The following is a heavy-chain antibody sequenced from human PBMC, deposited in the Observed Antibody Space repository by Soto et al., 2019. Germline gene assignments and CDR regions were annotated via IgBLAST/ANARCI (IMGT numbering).Heavy chain of an antibody. CDR1: GFTFSSYG. Sequence: QVQLVESGGGVVQPGRSLRLSCAASGFTFSSYGMHWVRQAPGKGLEWVAVISYDGSNKYYADSVKGRFTISRDNSKNTMDLQMNSLRAEDTAVYYCAGPGRELEPPTDAFDIWGQGTMVTVSS. D-gene: IGHD1-1*01. J-gene: IGHJ3*02. CDR2: ISYDGSNK. CDR3: AGPGRELEPPTDAFDI. V-gene: IGHV3-30*03.